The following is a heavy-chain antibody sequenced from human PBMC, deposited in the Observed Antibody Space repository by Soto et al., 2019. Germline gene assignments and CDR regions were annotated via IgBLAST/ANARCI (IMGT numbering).Heavy chain of an antibody. J-gene: IGHJ4*02. CDR1: GGSISSYY. CDR3: ARGSDTYYY. CDR2: IYYSRTT. Sequence: QVQLQESGPGLVKPSETLSLTCTVSGGSISSYYWTWIRQPPGKTLEWIGYIYYSRTTNHHPSLNSRVTISVDTSKNQFSLKLSSVTAADTAVYYCARGSDTYYYWGQGTLVAVSS. D-gene: IGHD2-21*01. V-gene: IGHV4-59*01.